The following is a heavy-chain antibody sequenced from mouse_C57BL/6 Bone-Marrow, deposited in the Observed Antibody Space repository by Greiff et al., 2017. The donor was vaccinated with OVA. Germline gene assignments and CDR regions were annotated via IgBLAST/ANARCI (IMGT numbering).Heavy chain of an antibody. CDR1: YTFS. Sequence: QVQLQQSGPELARPWASVKISCQAFYTFSRRVHFAIRDPNSWMQWVKQRPGQGLEWIGVIYPGNGDSRYNQKFKGKATWTADKSSSTAYMQLSSLTSEDSAVYYCASRGDYDPYWYFDVWGTGTTVTVSS. V-gene: IGHV1-87*01. D-gene: IGHD2-4*01. J-gene: IGHJ1*03. CDR3: SEDSAVYYCASRGDYDPYWYFDV. CDR2: GQGLEWIG.